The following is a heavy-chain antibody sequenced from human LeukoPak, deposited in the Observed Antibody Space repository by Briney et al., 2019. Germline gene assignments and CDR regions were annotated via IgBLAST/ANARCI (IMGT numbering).Heavy chain of an antibody. D-gene: IGHD1-26*01. CDR3: ATRIVGAAKLDY. CDR1: GYSISSGYY. J-gene: IGHJ4*02. Sequence: SETLSLTCAVSGYSISSGYYWGWIRQPPGKGLEWIGSIYHSGSTYYNPSLKSRVTISVDTSKNQFSLKLSSVTAADTAVYYCATRIVGAAKLDYWGQGTLVTVSS. CDR2: IYHSGST. V-gene: IGHV4-38-2*01.